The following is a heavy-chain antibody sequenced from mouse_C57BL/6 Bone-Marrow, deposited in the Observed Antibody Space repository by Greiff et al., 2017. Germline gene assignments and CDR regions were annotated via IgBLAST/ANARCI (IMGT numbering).Heavy chain of an antibody. Sequence: QVQLQPSGAELVRPGASVTLSCKASGYTFTDYEMHWVKQTPVHGLEWIGAIDPETGGTAYNQKFKGKAILTADKSSSTAYMELRSLTSEDSAVYYCTSRDYYGSSYDAWFAYWGQGTLVTVSA. CDR1: GYTFTDYE. CDR3: TSRDYYGSSYDAWFAY. CDR2: IDPETGGT. D-gene: IGHD1-1*01. V-gene: IGHV1-15*01. J-gene: IGHJ3*01.